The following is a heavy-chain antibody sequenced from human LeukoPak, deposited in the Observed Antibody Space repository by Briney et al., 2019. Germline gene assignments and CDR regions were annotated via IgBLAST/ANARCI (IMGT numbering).Heavy chain of an antibody. Sequence: GGSLRLSCAASGFTFSSYWMSWVRQAPGKGLEWLANIKQDGSEKYYVDSVKGRFTISRDNAKNSLYLQMNSLRAEDTAVYYCARALGYCSSTSCWSLHYYYYYGMDVWGQGTTVTVSS. J-gene: IGHJ6*02. CDR2: IKQDGSEK. CDR3: ARALGYCSSTSCWSLHYYYYYGMDV. V-gene: IGHV3-7*03. D-gene: IGHD2-2*01. CDR1: GFTFSSYW.